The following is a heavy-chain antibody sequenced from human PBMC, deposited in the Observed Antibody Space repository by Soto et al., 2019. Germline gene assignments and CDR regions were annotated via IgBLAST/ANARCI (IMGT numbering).Heavy chain of an antibody. CDR2: IDPRDSQT. D-gene: IGHD3-22*01. CDR1: GYSFPGYW. CDR3: ARQIYDSDTDPNFQYYFDS. V-gene: IGHV5-10-1*01. Sequence: PGGAPKLSFRGPGYSFPGYWLNRVPQKPGKGLEWMGRIDPRDSQTSYSPSFRGHVTISVTKSITTVFLQWSSLTASDTAMYYCARQIYDSDTDPNFQYYFDSWGQGT. J-gene: IGHJ4*02.